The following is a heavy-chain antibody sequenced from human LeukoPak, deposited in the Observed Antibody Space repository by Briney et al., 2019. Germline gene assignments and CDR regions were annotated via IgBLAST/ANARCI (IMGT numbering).Heavy chain of an antibody. V-gene: IGHV4-59*01. CDR2: IYYSGST. Sequence: SETLSLTCTVSGGSISSYYWSWIRQPPGKGLEWIGYIYYSGSTNYNPSLKSRVTISVDTSKNQFSLKLSSVTAADTAVYYCARDERGYSYGFYYYYGMDVWGQGTTVTVSS. J-gene: IGHJ6*02. D-gene: IGHD5-18*01. CDR3: ARDERGYSYGFYYYYGMDV. CDR1: GGSISSYY.